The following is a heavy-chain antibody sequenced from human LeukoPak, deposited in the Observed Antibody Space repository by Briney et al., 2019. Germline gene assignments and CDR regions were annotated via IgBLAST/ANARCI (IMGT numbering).Heavy chain of an antibody. V-gene: IGHV3-21*01. Sequence: GGSLRLSCAASGFTFSSYSMNWVRQAPGKGLEWVSSISSSSSYICYADSVKGRFTISRDNAKNSLYLQMNSLRAEDTAVYYCARLGSGGYDYWGQGTLVTVSS. CDR1: GFTFSSYS. CDR2: ISSSSSYI. J-gene: IGHJ4*02. D-gene: IGHD2-15*01. CDR3: ARLGSGGYDY.